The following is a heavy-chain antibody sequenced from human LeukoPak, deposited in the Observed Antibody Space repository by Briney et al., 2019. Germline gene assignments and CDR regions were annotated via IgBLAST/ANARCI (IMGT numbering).Heavy chain of an antibody. CDR1: GGSISSYY. V-gene: IGHV4-59*01. J-gene: IGHJ4*02. D-gene: IGHD3-16*01. Sequence: SETLSLTCTVSGGSISSYYWSWIRQPPGKGLEWIGYIYYSGSTNYNPSLKSRVTISVDTSKNQFSLKLSSVTAADTAVYYCARGPRMGGLYYFDYWDQGTLVTVSS. CDR2: IYYSGST. CDR3: ARGPRMGGLYYFDY.